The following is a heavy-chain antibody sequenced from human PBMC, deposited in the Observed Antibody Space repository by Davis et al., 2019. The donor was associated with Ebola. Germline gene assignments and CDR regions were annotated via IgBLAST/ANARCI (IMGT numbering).Heavy chain of an antibody. Sequence: PSETLSLTCTVSGGSISSSSYYWGWIRQPPGKGLEWIGSIYYSGSTYYNPSLKSRVTISVDTSKNQFSLKLSSVTAADTAVYYCAGTGYSSSWIDYYYYGMDVWGQGTTVTVSS. CDR1: GGSISSSSYY. CDR3: AGTGYSSSWIDYYYYGMDV. CDR2: IYYSGST. D-gene: IGHD6-13*01. V-gene: IGHV4-39*01. J-gene: IGHJ6*02.